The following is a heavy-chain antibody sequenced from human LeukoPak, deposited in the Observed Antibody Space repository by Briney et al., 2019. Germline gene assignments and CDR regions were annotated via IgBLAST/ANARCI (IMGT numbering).Heavy chain of an antibody. D-gene: IGHD3-10*01. J-gene: IGHJ4*02. CDR1: GFTFSSYA. CDR2: IRYDGTTK. Sequence: PGGSLSLSCAASGFTFSSYAMSWVRQAPGKGLEWLAFIRYDGTTKYYTNSVKSRFTISRDNSKSTMYLQMNSLRAEDTAVYYCAKDLEYSGSGTPGVFDYWGQGSLVTVSS. CDR3: AKDLEYSGSGTPGVFDY. V-gene: IGHV3-30*02.